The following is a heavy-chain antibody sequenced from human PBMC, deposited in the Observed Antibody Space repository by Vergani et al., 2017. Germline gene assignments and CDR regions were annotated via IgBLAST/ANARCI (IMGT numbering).Heavy chain of an antibody. Sequence: QVQLVQSGAEVKKPGSSVKVSCKASGGTFSSYAISWVRQAPGQGLEWMGRIIPIFGTADDAQKFQGRVTISADKSTSTAYLELSSVRSEDTAVYYCARGKVDWFDPWGQGTLVTVSS. CDR1: GGTFSSYA. D-gene: IGHD2-15*01. CDR2: IIPIFGTA. J-gene: IGHJ5*02. V-gene: IGHV1-69*14. CDR3: ARGKVDWFDP.